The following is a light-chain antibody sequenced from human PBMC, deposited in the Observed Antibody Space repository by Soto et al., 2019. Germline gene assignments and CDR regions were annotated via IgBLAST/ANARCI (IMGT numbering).Light chain of an antibody. CDR3: GSWDSSLSAYV. Sequence: VLTQSPSVSGAPGQRVTLSCTGSSSNIGAGYDVHWYQQLPGAAPKLLIYGNNNRPSGVPDRFSGSKSGTSATLGITGFQTGDEADYYCGSWDSSLSAYVFGTGTKVTVL. J-gene: IGLJ1*01. CDR1: SSNIGAGYD. V-gene: IGLV1-40*01. CDR2: GNN.